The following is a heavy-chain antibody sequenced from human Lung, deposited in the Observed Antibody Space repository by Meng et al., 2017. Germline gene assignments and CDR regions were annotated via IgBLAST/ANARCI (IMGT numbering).Heavy chain of an antibody. CDR2: ISYDESNQ. CDR3: ARNNYGDYYFDY. J-gene: IGHJ4*02. CDR1: GFTFSRNA. D-gene: IGHD4-17*01. Sequence: QVELVEAGGGGVQTGRSLRLSCAASGFTFSRNALHWVRQGPGKGLEWVAAISYDESNQHYADSVKGRFTISRDNSENTLYLQMNRLRAEDTAVYYCARNNYGDYYFDYWGQGTLVTVSS. V-gene: IGHV3-30*01.